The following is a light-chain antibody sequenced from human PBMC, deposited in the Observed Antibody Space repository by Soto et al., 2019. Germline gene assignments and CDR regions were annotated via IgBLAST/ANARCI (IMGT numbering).Light chain of an antibody. CDR3: QQYNNWPRT. CDR1: QSVSSN. CDR2: GAS. V-gene: IGKV3-15*01. Sequence: EILMAQSPATLSVSPGARGTLSCRASQSVSSNLAWYQQKPGQAPRLLIYGASARATGIPSRFSGSVSGTEFTLTISGLQSEDFAVYYCQQYNNWPRTFGQGTKVEIK. J-gene: IGKJ1*01.